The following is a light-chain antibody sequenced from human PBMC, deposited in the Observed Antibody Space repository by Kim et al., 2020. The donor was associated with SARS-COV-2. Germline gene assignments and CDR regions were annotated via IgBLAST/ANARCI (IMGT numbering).Light chain of an antibody. CDR2: GAS. V-gene: IGKV3-15*01. CDR1: QSVSRN. J-gene: IGKJ1*01. CDR3: QQYNNWPWT. Sequence: VSPGEGATLSCRASQSVSRNLAWYQQKPGQAPRLLIYGASTRASGIPDWFSGGGSGTEFTLTISSLQSEDLTVYYCQQYNNWPWTFGQGTKVDIK.